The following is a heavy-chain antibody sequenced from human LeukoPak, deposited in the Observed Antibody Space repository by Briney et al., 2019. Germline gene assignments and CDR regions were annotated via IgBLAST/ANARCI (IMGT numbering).Heavy chain of an antibody. CDR2: IYYSGSI. D-gene: IGHD4-23*01. V-gene: IGHV4-31*03. Sequence: PSETLSLTCTVSGGSISSGGYYWSWIRQHPGKGLEWIGYIYYSGSIYYNPSLKSRVTISVDTSKNQFSLKLSSVTAADTAVYYCARGAGDDYGGNEYFQHWGQGTLVTVSS. CDR3: ARGAGDDYGGNEYFQH. CDR1: GGSISSGGYY. J-gene: IGHJ1*01.